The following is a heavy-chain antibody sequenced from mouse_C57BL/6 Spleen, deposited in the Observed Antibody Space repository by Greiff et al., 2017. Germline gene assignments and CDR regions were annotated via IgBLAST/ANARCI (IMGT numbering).Heavy chain of an antibody. CDR1: GYTFTTYP. J-gene: IGHJ1*03. CDR2: FHPYNDDT. Sequence: QVHVKQSGAELVKPGASVKMSCKASGYTFTTYPIEWMKQNHGKSLEWIGNFHPYNDDTKYNEKFKGKATLTVEKSSSTVYLELSRLTSDDSAVYYCARGNYDYDDGYWYFDVWGTGTTVTVSS. CDR3: ARGNYDYDDGYWYFDV. V-gene: IGHV1-47*01. D-gene: IGHD2-4*01.